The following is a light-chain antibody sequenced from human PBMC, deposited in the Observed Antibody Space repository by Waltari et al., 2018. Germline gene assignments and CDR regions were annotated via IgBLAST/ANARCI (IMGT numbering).Light chain of an antibody. V-gene: IGKV1-6*01. CDR2: AAS. Sequence: AIQMTQSPSSLSASVGDRVTITCRASQGIRNDLGWYQQKPGKAPKLLIYAASSLQSGVPSRFSRSGSGTDFTLTISCLQPEDFATYYCLQDYNYPWTFGQGTKVEIK. J-gene: IGKJ1*01. CDR3: LQDYNYPWT. CDR1: QGIRND.